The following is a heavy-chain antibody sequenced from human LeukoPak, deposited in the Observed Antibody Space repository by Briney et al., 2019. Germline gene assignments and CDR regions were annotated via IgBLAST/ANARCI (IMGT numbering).Heavy chain of an antibody. Sequence: PGGSLRLSCAASGFTVSSNYMSWVRQAPGKGLEWVSVIYSGGSTYYADSVKGRFTISRDNSKNTLYLQMNSLRAEDTAVYYCAKTPAYDFWSGYPHFDYWGQGTLVTVSS. CDR1: GFTVSSNY. CDR2: IYSGGST. V-gene: IGHV3-53*01. J-gene: IGHJ4*02. CDR3: AKTPAYDFWSGYPHFDY. D-gene: IGHD3-3*01.